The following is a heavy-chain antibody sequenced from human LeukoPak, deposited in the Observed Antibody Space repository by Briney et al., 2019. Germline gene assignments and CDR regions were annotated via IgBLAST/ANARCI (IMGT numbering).Heavy chain of an antibody. V-gene: IGHV1-2*06. CDR2: INVKSGAT. CDR1: GYTFIDYY. Sequence: ASVKVSCKASGYTFIDYYFNWVRQAPGQGPEWMGRINVKSGATDYAQKFQGRVTITADESTSTAYMELSSLRSEDTAVYYCARDWYYYDSSGYYYALRYWGQGTLVTVFS. J-gene: IGHJ4*02. D-gene: IGHD3-22*01. CDR3: ARDWYYYDSSGYYYALRY.